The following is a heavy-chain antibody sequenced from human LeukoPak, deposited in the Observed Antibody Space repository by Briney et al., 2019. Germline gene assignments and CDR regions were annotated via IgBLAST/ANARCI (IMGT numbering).Heavy chain of an antibody. Sequence: GGSLRLSCAASGFTFSYCSMSWVRQAPGKGLEWVSGITGSAGSTHYADSVKGRFTISRDNTKNTLYLQMNSLRAEDTAIYYCAKSSYYDSSGYYREYYFDYWGQGTLVTVSS. CDR1: GFTFSYCS. CDR2: ITGSAGST. J-gene: IGHJ4*02. D-gene: IGHD3-22*01. CDR3: AKSSYYDSSGYYREYYFDY. V-gene: IGHV3-23*01.